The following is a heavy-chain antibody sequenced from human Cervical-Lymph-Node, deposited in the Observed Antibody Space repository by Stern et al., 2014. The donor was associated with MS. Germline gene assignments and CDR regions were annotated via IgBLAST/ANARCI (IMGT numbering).Heavy chain of an antibody. D-gene: IGHD1-26*01. CDR2: ISYDGSEK. J-gene: IGHJ1*01. Sequence: VQLVESGGGVVQPGRSLRLSCAASGFTFNNYALQWVRQAPGKGLGWVASISYDGSEKYYADSVRGRFTISRDDFKKTVYLQMSSLRTEDTAIYYCARDFFSDSTSALQHWGQGSLVTVSS. V-gene: IGHV3-30*04. CDR1: GFTFNNYA. CDR3: ARDFFSDSTSALQH.